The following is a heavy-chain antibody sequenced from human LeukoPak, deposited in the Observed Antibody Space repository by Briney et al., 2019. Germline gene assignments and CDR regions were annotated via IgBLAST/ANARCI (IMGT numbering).Heavy chain of an antibody. J-gene: IGHJ5*02. CDR1: GGSFSGYY. V-gene: IGHV4-34*01. CDR3: ARSPSGSSSRYFDP. Sequence: PSETLSLTCAVYGGSFSGYYWTWIRQPPGKGLEWIGEINYSGGTNYHPSLKSRVSISVDRSKNQFSLKLTSVTAADTAVYFCARSPSGSSSRYFDPWGQGTLVTVSS. CDR2: INYSGGT. D-gene: IGHD1-26*01.